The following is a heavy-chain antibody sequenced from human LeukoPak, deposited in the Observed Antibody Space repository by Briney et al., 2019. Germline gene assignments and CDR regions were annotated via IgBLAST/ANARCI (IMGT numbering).Heavy chain of an antibody. CDR3: AIVGLLGYFDY. V-gene: IGHV4-30-2*01. Sequence: SQTLSLTCAASGGSISSGGYSWSWIRQPPGKGLEWIGYIYHSGSTYYNPSLKSRVTISVDRSKNQFSLKLSSVTAADTAVYYCAIVGLLGYFDYWGQGTLVTVSS. J-gene: IGHJ4*02. CDR1: GGSISSGGYS. CDR2: IYHSGST. D-gene: IGHD3-10*01.